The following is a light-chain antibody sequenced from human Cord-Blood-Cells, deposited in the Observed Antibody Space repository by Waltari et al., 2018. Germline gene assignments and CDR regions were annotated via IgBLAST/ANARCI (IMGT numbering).Light chain of an antibody. V-gene: IGLV2-14*01. CDR3: SSYTSSSTYV. J-gene: IGLJ1*01. CDR2: EVS. CDR1: SSDVGGYNY. Sequence: QSALTQPASVSGSPGQSITISCTGTSSDVGGYNYVSWYQQHPGKAPNLMIYEVSNRPSGVCNRFSGSKSGNTASLTISGLQAEDEADYYCSSYTSSSTYVFGTGTKVTVL.